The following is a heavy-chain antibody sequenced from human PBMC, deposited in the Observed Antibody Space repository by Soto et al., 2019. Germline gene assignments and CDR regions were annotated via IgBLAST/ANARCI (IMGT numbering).Heavy chain of an antibody. CDR1: GFTFSSYA. CDR3: AKTMAAVADDRCGWCYFDS. D-gene: IGHD6-19*01. V-gene: IGHV3-23*01. J-gene: IGHJ4*02. CDR2: ISGSGGST. Sequence: SGGGLVQPGGSLRLSCAASGFTFSSYAMSWVRQAPGKGLEWVSAISGSGGSTYYADSVKGRFTISRDNSKNTLYLQMNSLRAEDTAVYYCAKTMAAVADDRCGWCYFDSWGQGTLVTVSS.